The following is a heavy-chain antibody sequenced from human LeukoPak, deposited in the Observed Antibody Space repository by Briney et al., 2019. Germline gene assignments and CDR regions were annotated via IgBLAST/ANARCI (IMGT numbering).Heavy chain of an antibody. D-gene: IGHD4-23*01. CDR1: GGSIRGGGFY. CDR3: ATGAFGGSH. Sequence: PSETLSLTCTVSGGSIRGGGFYWTWIRQPPGKGLDWIGYIAFGGSTYYNPSLKSRLTMSLDTSKNQFSLKLSSVTAADTAVYYCATGAFGGSHWGQGTLVTVSS. CDR2: IAFGGST. V-gene: IGHV4-31*03. J-gene: IGHJ4*02.